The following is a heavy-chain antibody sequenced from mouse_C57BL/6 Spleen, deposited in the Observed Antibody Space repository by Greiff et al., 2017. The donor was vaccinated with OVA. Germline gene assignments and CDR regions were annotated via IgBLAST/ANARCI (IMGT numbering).Heavy chain of an antibody. CDR3: VRHESDYDGFDY. CDR1: GFSFNTYA. D-gene: IGHD2-4*01. Sequence: EVQGVESGGGLVQPKGSLKLSCAASGFSFNTYAMNWVRQAPGKGLEWVARIRSKSNNYATYYADSVKDRFTISRDDSESMLYLQMNNLKTEDTAMYDCVRHESDYDGFDYWGQGTTLTVSS. V-gene: IGHV10-1*01. J-gene: IGHJ2*01. CDR2: IRSKSNNYAT.